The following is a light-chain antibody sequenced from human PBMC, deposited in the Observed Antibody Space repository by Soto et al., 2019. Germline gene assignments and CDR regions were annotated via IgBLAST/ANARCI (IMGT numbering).Light chain of an antibody. CDR1: SGHSSYA. J-gene: IGLJ7*01. CDR2: VNSDGSH. V-gene: IGLV4-69*01. CDR3: PWWGTRIHV. Sequence: QLVLTQSPSASASLGASVKLTCTLSSGHSSYAIAWHQQQPEKGPRYLMKVNSDGSHSRGDGIPDRFSGSSSGAERYLTISSLQYEDEDDYYCPWWGTRIHVFGGGTQVTVL.